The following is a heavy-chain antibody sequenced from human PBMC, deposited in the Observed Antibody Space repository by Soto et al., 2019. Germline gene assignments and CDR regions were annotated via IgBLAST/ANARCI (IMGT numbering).Heavy chain of an antibody. CDR3: ARDYYDSSGYYWGSAHYYYYYGMDV. V-gene: IGHV3-30*03. CDR2: ISYDGSNK. D-gene: IGHD3-22*01. J-gene: IGHJ6*02. Sequence: GGSLRLSCAASGFTFSSYGMHWVRQAPGKGLEWVAVISYDGSNKYYADSVKGRFTISRDNSKNTLYLQMNSLRAEDTAVYYCARDYYDSSGYYWGSAHYYYYYGMDVWGQGTTVTVSS. CDR1: GFTFSSYG.